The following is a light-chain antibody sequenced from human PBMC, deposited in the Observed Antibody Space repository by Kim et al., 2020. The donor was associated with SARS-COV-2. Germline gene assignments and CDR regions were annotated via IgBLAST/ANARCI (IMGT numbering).Light chain of an antibody. CDR3: GTWDNSLSVVV. J-gene: IGLJ2*01. CDR2: DNN. Sequence: GQKVNISCSGSSSNIGNNYVSWYQQLPGTAPNLLIYDNNKRPSGIPDRFSGSTSGTSATLGITGLQTGDEADYYCGTWDNSLSVVVFGGGTKVTVL. CDR1: SSNIGNNY. V-gene: IGLV1-51*01.